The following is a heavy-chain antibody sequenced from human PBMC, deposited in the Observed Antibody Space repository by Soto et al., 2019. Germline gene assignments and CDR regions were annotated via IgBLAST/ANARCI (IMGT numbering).Heavy chain of an antibody. J-gene: IGHJ6*02. CDR1: GLGFSSYA. CDR2: ISGSGGST. V-gene: IGHV3-23*01. D-gene: IGHD1-7*01. Sequence: GSLRLSCAASGLGFSSYAMGWVRQAPGKGLEWVSAISGSGGSTYYADSVKGRFTISRDNSKNTLYLQMNRLRAEDTAVYYCEKVARRITGTTVRDVWGQGTTVTVSS. CDR3: EKVARRITGTTVRDV.